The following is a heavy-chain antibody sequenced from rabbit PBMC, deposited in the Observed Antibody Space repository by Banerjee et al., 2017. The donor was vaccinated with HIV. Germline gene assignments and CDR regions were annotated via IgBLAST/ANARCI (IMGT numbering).Heavy chain of an antibody. Sequence: QQQLEESGGGLVKPGGTLTLTCKASGIDFSSSYWICWVRQAPGKGLEWIACIGAGSGGSTYYASWAKGRFTISKTSSTTVTLRMTSLTAADTATYFCLRAYGSYSDYYTFNLWGPGTLVTVS. V-gene: IGHV1S45*01. CDR1: GIDFSSSYW. CDR3: LRAYGSYSDYYTFNL. D-gene: IGHD1-1*01. CDR2: IGAGSGGST. J-gene: IGHJ4*01.